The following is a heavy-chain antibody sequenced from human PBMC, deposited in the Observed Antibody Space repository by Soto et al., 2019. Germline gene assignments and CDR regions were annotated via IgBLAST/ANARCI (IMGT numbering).Heavy chain of an antibody. V-gene: IGHV3-11*01. CDR1: GFTFSDYY. D-gene: IGHD2-15*01. CDR3: AKHLTERSCFAY. Sequence: QVQLVESGGGLVKPGGSLRLSCAASGFTFSDYYMSWIRQAPGEALEWVSYISSSGSTIYYADSVKGRFTISRDNAKNSLYLQMTSLRAEDTAVYYCAKHLTERSCFAYWGQGTLVTVSS. J-gene: IGHJ4*02. CDR2: ISSSGSTI.